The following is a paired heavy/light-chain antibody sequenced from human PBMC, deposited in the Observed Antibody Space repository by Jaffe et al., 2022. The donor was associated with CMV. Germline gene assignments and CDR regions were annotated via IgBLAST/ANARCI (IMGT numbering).Heavy chain of an antibody. D-gene: IGHD3-16*02. J-gene: IGHJ5*02. CDR3: AREGPGLRLGELSPGGGFDP. V-gene: IGHV4-59*01. CDR1: GGSISSYY. CDR2: IYYSGST. Sequence: QVQLQESGPGLVKPSETLSLTCTVSGGSISSYYWSWIRQPPGKGLEWIGYIYYSGSTNYNPSLKSRVTISVDTSKNQFSLKLSSVTAADTAVYYCAREGPGLRLGELSPGGGFDPWGQGTLVTVSS.
Light chain of an antibody. J-gene: IGKJ1*01. CDR3: QQYNNWPQ. CDR1: QSVSSN. V-gene: IGKV3-15*01. Sequence: EIVMTQSPATLSVSPGERATLSCRASQSVSSNLAWYQQKPGQAPRLLIYGASTRATGIPARFSGSGSGTEFTLTISSLQSEDFAVYYCQQYNNWPQFGQGTKVEIK. CDR2: GAS.